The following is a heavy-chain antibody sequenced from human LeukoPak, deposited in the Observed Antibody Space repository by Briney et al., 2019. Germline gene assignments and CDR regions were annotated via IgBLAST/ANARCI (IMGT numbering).Heavy chain of an antibody. J-gene: IGHJ5*02. V-gene: IGHV3-20*04. CDR3: ARFKIGARSSWFDP. Sequence: GGSLRLSCAASGFTFDDHGMNWVRQAPGKGLEWVSGITWNGGSTGYADSVKGRFTISRDNAKNSLYLQMNSLRAEDTAVYYCARFKIGARSSWFDPWGQGTLVTVSS. CDR1: GFTFDDHG. CDR2: ITWNGGST. D-gene: IGHD6-6*01.